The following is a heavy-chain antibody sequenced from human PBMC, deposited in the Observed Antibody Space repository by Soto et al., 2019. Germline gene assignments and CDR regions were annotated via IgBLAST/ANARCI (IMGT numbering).Heavy chain of an antibody. CDR3: GRSFLGGGIPHVDAFDI. Sequence: PGGSLRLSCAASGFTFSSYAMHWVRQAPGKGLEWVAVISYDGSNKYYADSVKGRFTISRDNSKNTLYLQMNSLRAEDTAVYYWGRSFLGGGIPHVDAFDIWGQGTMVTVSS. V-gene: IGHV3-30-3*01. CDR1: GFTFSSYA. CDR2: ISYDGSNK. J-gene: IGHJ3*02. D-gene: IGHD3-16*01.